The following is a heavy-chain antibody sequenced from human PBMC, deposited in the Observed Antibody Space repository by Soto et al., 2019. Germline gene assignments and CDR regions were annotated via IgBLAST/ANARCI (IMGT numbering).Heavy chain of an antibody. CDR1: GFTFSDYY. CDR2: ISSSGSTI. Sequence: PGGSLRLSCAASGFTFSDYYMSWIRQAPGKRLEWVSYISSSGSTIYYADSVKGRFTISRDNAKNSLYLQMNSLRAEDTAVYYCAKNRGIAVPRDAFDIWGQGTMVTVSS. V-gene: IGHV3-11*01. D-gene: IGHD6-19*01. J-gene: IGHJ3*02. CDR3: AKNRGIAVPRDAFDI.